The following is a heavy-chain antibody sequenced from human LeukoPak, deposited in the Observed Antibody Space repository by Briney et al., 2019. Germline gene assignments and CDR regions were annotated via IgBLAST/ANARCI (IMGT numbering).Heavy chain of an antibody. V-gene: IGHV3-21*01. J-gene: IGHJ4*02. CDR1: GFTFSSYS. D-gene: IGHD3-3*01. CDR2: ISSSSSYI. CDR3: ARDLGVVQFDY. Sequence: GGSLRLSCAASGFTFSSYSMNWVRQAPGKGLGWVSSISSSSSYIYYADSVKGRFTISRDNAKNSLYLQMNSLRAEDTAVYYCARDLGVVQFDYWGQGTLVTVSS.